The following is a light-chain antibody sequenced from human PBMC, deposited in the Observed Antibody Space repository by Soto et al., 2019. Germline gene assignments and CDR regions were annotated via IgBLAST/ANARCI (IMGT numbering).Light chain of an antibody. Sequence: IQLTQSPSSLSASVGDRVTITCRASQSISSYLNWYQQKPGKAPKLLIYAASSLQSGVPSRFSGSGSGTDFTLTISSLQPEDFATYYCQQSYSTPPERTFGQGTKVDIK. CDR3: QQSYSTPPERT. CDR2: AAS. V-gene: IGKV1-39*01. J-gene: IGKJ1*01. CDR1: QSISSY.